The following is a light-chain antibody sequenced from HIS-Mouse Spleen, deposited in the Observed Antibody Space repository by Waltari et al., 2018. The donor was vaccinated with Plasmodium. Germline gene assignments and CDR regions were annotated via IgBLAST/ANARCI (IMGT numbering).Light chain of an antibody. CDR1: HILVYSDGNTY. J-gene: IGKJ4*01. CDR3: MQGTHWTTRVT. Sequence: DVVMTPSPLALPVALGQPASISCRPSHILVYSDGNTYLNWFQQRPGQAPRRLMYKVSNRDSGVPDRFRGSGSGTDFTLKISRVEAEDVGVYYCMQGTHWTTRVTFGGGTKVEIK. CDR2: KVS. V-gene: IGKV2-30*01.